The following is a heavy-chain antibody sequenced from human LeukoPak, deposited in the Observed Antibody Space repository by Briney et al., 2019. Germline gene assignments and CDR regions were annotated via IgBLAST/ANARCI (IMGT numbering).Heavy chain of an antibody. J-gene: IGHJ4*02. CDR2: IRSKAYGGTT. D-gene: IGHD2-21*02. CDR3: SNSYCGGDCYSGGYFDY. V-gene: IGHV3-49*04. CDR1: GFTFGDYG. Sequence: GGSLRLSCTGSGFTFGDYGMSWVRQAPGKGLEWVGFIRSKAYGGTTEYAASVKGRFTISRDDSKSIAHLQMNSLKTEDTAVYYRSNSYCGGDCYSGGYFDYWGQGTLVTVSS.